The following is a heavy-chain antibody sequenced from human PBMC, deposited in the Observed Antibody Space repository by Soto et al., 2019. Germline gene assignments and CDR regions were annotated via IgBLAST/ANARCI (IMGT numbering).Heavy chain of an antibody. CDR3: ARFSKKYYYDSSGYSN. D-gene: IGHD3-22*01. J-gene: IGHJ4*02. CDR2: INHSGST. Sequence: SETLSLTCAVYGGSFSGYYWSWIRQPPGKGLEWIGEINHSGSTNYNPSLKSRVTISVDTSKNQFSLKLSSVTAADTAVYYCARFSKKYYYDSSGYSNWGQGTLVTVSS. CDR1: GGSFSGYY. V-gene: IGHV4-34*01.